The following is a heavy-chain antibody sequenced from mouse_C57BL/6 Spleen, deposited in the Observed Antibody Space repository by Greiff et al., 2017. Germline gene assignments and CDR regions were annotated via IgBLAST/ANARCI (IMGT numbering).Heavy chain of an antibody. CDR3: ARTSYYSKDAWFAY. CDR2: IHPNSGST. J-gene: IGHJ3*01. V-gene: IGHV1-64*01. CDR1: GYTFTSYW. D-gene: IGHD2-5*01. Sequence: VQLQQPGAELVKPGASVKLSCKASGYTFTSYWMHWVKQRPGQGLEWIGMIHPNSGSTNYNEKFKSKATLTVDKSSSTAYMQLSSLTSEDSAVYYCARTSYYSKDAWFAYWGQGTLVTVSA.